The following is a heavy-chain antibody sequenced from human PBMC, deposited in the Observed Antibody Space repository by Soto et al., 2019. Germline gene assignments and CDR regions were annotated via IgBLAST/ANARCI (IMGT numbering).Heavy chain of an antibody. V-gene: IGHV3-30*18. CDR1: GFTFSAFA. CDR2: ISYDGRNE. CDR3: TKGVGRETAYFDD. Sequence: QVQMVESGGGVAQPGGSLRLSCAVSGFTFSAFAMYWVRQAPGKGLEWVALISYDGRNEDYAESVRGRFTISRDNSTNTRYLDMNRLSAEDSAVYFCTKGVGRETAYFDDWGQGTLVTVSS. D-gene: IGHD3-10*01. J-gene: IGHJ4*02.